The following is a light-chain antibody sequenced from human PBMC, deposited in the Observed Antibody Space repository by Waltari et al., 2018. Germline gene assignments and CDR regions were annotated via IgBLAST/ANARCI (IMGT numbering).Light chain of an antibody. V-gene: IGKV1-27*01. CDR3: HKYTSAPF. Sequence: DIQMTQSPSSLSASVGDRVTITCRASQDIGNSLALYHQKPGKVPKLLISAASTLQSGVPSRFSGSGSGTDFTLTISSLQPEDVATYYCHKYTSAPFFGGGTKVEI. CDR1: QDIGNS. CDR2: AAS. J-gene: IGKJ4*01.